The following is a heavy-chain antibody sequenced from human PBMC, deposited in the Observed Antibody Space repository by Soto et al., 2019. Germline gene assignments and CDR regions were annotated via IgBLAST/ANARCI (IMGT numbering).Heavy chain of an antibody. V-gene: IGHV1-18*04. CDR2: ISGYNGNT. CDR3: ARDREYYYDSSGNYYYRYGMDV. D-gene: IGHD3-22*01. Sequence: QVQLVESGAEVKKPGASVKVSCKASGYTFTNYGISWVRQAPGQGLEWMGWISGYNGNTKYAQKFQGRVTMTTDTPTNTAYMDLRSLRSDDTAVYYCARDREYYYDSSGNYYYRYGMDVWGQGTTVTVSS. CDR1: GYTFTNYG. J-gene: IGHJ6*02.